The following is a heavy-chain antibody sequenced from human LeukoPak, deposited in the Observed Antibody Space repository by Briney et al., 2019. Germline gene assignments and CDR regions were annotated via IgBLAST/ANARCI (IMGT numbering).Heavy chain of an antibody. CDR2: ISPDNGNI. D-gene: IGHD2-2*01. CDR1: GYTFTTYG. V-gene: IGHV1-18*04. Sequence: ASVKVSCKPSGYTFTTYGITWVRQAPGQGLEWMGWISPDNGNINYTQKFQGRLTLSTDTSTTTPFMELPSLTSDDTAIYYCAREGFGNIVAVPAAPSWFAPRGQGTHVTVSS. J-gene: IGHJ5*02. CDR3: AREGFGNIVAVPAAPSWFAP.